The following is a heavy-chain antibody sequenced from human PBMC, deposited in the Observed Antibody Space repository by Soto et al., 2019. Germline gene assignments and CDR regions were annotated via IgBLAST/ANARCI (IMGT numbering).Heavy chain of an antibody. V-gene: IGHV4-39*02. J-gene: IGHJ3*02. Sequence: PSETLSLTCTVSGGSISSSSYYWGWIRQPPGKGLEWIGSIYYSGSTYYNPSLKSRVTISVDTSKNQSSLKQSSVTAADTAVYHCAKEFRDYESGDYAFDIWGQGTMVTVS. CDR3: AKEFRDYESGDYAFDI. CDR2: IYYSGST. CDR1: GGSISSSSYY. D-gene: IGHD4-17*01.